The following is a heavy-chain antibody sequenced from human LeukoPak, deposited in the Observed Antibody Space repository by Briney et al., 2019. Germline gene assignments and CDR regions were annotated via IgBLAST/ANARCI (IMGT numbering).Heavy chain of an antibody. V-gene: IGHV3-21*04. CDR2: ISSSSSYI. CDR1: GFTFSSYS. Sequence: PGGSLRLSCAASGFTFSSYSMIWVRQAPGKGLEWVSSISSSSSYIYYADSVKGRFTISRDSAKTSLYLQINNLRAEDTALYYCAKAHDYGDYAGFDYWGQGTLVSVSS. J-gene: IGHJ4*02. D-gene: IGHD4-17*01. CDR3: AKAHDYGDYAGFDY.